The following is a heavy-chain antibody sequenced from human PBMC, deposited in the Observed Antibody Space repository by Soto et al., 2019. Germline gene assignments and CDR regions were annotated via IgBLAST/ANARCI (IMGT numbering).Heavy chain of an antibody. V-gene: IGHV3-53*01. CDR3: ARAGSPFDSDSSGYWGFDH. CDR1: GFAVSNNY. D-gene: IGHD3-22*01. Sequence: GVLRLSCVASGFAVSNNYMNWVRQAPGKGLEWVSVVYSGGTTYYADSVRGRFTVSRDDSKNTLFLQMSSLRAEDTAVYYCARAGSPFDSDSSGYWGFDHWGQGTLVTVSS. J-gene: IGHJ4*02. CDR2: VYSGGTT.